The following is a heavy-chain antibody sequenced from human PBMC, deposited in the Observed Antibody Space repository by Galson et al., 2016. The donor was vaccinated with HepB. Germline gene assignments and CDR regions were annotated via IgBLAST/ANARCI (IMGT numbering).Heavy chain of an antibody. CDR1: SDSINSKNW. V-gene: IGHV4-4*02. Sequence: LSLTCAVSSDSINSKNWWSWVRQPPGKGLEWIGETSHSGNTNYSPSLKSRVTISADTSKNQFSLKLNTVTAADAAVYYCARGWSSAVRLTRFDPWGQGTQVTISS. J-gene: IGHJ5*02. D-gene: IGHD6-6*01. CDR3: ARGWSSAVRLTRFDP. CDR2: TSHSGNT.